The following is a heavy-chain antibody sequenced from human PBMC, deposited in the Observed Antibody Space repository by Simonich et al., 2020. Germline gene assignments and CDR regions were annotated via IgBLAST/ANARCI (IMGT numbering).Heavy chain of an antibody. CDR1: GYTFTGYY. Sequence: QVQLVQSGAEVKKPGASVKVSCKASGYTFTGYYMPWVRQAPGQGLEWMGWINPNRGGTNYAQKVQGRVTMTRDTSISTAYMELSRLRSDDTAVYYCARVRFEAFDIWGQGTMVTVSS. V-gene: IGHV1-2*02. CDR3: ARVRFEAFDI. CDR2: INPNRGGT. J-gene: IGHJ3*02.